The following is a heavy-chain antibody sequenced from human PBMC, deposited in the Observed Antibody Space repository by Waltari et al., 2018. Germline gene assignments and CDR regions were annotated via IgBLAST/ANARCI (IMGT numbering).Heavy chain of an antibody. Sequence: QVQLQESGPGLVKPSETLSLTCTDSGGSIRSYYWSWDQQPAGKGMEWTGRFYHSGSTNYNPSLKSRVTISVDTSKIQFSLKLSSVTAADTAVYYCARGCSGGGKDSSSSFCGWAAAGLDYWGQGTLVTVSS. D-gene: IGHD6-6*01. CDR2: FYHSGST. CDR1: GGSIRSYY. J-gene: IGHJ4*02. CDR3: ARGCSGGGKDSSSSFCGWAAAGLDY. V-gene: IGHV4-4*07.